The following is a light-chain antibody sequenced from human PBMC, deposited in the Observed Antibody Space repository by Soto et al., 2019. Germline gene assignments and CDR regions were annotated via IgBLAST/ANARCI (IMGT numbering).Light chain of an antibody. J-gene: IGKJ4*01. V-gene: IGKV3-15*01. CDR3: QQYNNWPHT. Sequence: EIVMTQSPATLSVSPGERATRSCRASQSITGNLTWYQQKPGQAPKLLIYDASTRATGIPARFSGSGSGTEFTLTISSLQSEDFAVYYCQQYNNWPHTFGGGTKVDIK. CDR1: QSITGN. CDR2: DAS.